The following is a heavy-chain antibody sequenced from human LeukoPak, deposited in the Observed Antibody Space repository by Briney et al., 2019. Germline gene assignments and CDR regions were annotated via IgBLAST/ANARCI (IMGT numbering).Heavy chain of an antibody. V-gene: IGHV3-53*01. D-gene: IGHD3-10*01. CDR3: ANLPRGDY. CDR2: IYSGGNT. CDR1: GFTVSRNY. Sequence: GSLRLSXAASGFTVSRNYMSWVRQAPGKGLEWVSVIYSGGNTYYADFVKGRFTISRDNSKNTLYLQINSLTAEDTAVYYCANLPRGDYWGLGTLVTVSS. J-gene: IGHJ4*02.